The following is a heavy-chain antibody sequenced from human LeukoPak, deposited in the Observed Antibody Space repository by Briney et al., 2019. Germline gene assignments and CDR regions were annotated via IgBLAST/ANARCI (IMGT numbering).Heavy chain of an antibody. V-gene: IGHV4-61*02. Sequence: PSQTLSLTCTVSGGSISSGSYYWSWIRQPAGKGLEWIGRIYTSGSTNYNPSLKSRVTISVDTSKNQFSLKLSSVTAAGTAVYYCARDLRQQLAYNWFDPWGQGTLVTVSS. CDR2: IYTSGST. D-gene: IGHD6-13*01. CDR3: ARDLRQQLAYNWFDP. CDR1: GGSISSGSYY. J-gene: IGHJ5*02.